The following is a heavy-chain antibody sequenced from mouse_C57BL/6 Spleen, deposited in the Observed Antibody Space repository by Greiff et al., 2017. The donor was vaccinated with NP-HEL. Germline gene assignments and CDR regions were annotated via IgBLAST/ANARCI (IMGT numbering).Heavy chain of an antibody. CDR1: GYAFSSSW. Sequence: QVQLKQSGPELVKPGASVKISCKASGYAFSSSWMNWVKQRPGKGLEWIGRIYPGDGDTNYNGKFKGKATLTADKSSSTAYMQLSSLTSEDSAVYFCAPHSSGYSFDYWGQGTTLTVSS. CDR3: APHSSGYSFDY. J-gene: IGHJ2*01. CDR2: IYPGDGDT. V-gene: IGHV1-82*01. D-gene: IGHD3-2*02.